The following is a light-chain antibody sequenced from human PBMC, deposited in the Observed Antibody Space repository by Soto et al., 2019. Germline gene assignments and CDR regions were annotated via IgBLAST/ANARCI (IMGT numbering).Light chain of an antibody. CDR2: DAS. J-gene: IGKJ5*01. CDR1: QSVSRSY. CDR3: QQSGSSPIT. V-gene: IGKV3D-20*01. Sequence: EIVFAHPPSTLSLSPQDRAPLSCGTSQSVSRSYLAWYQQKPGLAPRLIIYDASNRDTGIPERFSGSGSGTDFTLTISRLQPEDFAAYYCQQSGSSPITFGQGTRLEIK.